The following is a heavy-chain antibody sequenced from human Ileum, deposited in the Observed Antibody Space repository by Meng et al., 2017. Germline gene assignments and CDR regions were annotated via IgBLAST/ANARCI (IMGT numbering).Heavy chain of an antibody. D-gene: IGHD2-2*01. J-gene: IGHJ4*02. CDR1: GGSISSGGYY. Sequence: QVQLQESGPGLVKPSQTLSLTCTVPGGSISSGGYYCGWIRQHPRKGLEWIGCIYYSGGTYYHPPLQRRGNISVDASKNKFSLKLSSVAAADTAVYYCARGMVVVGGASRPCFDYWGQGTLVTVSS. V-gene: IGHV4-31*03. CDR3: ARGMVVVGGASRPCFDY. CDR2: IYYSGGT.